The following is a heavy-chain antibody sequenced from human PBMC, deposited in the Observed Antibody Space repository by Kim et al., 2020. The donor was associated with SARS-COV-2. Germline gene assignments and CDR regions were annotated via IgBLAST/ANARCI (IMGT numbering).Heavy chain of an antibody. Sequence: GGSLRLSCAASGFTFDDYAMHWVRQAPGKGLEWVSGISWNSGSIGYADSVKGRFTISRDNAKNSLYLQMNSLRAEDTALYYCAKGELRRKFGTFLLDDYWGQGTLVTVSS. CDR3: AKGELRRKFGTFLLDDY. J-gene: IGHJ4*02. CDR1: GFTFDDYA. V-gene: IGHV3-9*01. CDR2: ISWNSGSI. D-gene: IGHD3-10*01.